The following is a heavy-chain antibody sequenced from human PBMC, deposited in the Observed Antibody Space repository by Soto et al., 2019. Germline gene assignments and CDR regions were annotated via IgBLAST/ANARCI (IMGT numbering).Heavy chain of an antibody. Sequence: SVKVPCKASGGTFSSYTISWVRQAPGQGLEWMGRIIPILGIANYAQKFQGRVTITADKSTSTAYMELSSLRSEDTAVYYCAPQPYSRVINWFDPWAREPWSPSPQ. CDR1: GGTFSSYT. V-gene: IGHV1-69*02. D-gene: IGHD6-13*01. CDR2: IIPILGIA. CDR3: APQPYSRVINWFDP. J-gene: IGHJ5*02.